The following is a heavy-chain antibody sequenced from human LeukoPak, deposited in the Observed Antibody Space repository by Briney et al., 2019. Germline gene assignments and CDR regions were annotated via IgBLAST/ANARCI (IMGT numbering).Heavy chain of an antibody. CDR1: GGSISRYY. CDR2: ISYSGST. V-gene: IGHV4-59*08. D-gene: IGHD3-22*01. J-gene: IGHJ5*02. CDR3: ARMFPNYDSSGFGGWFDP. Sequence: SDTLSLTCTVSGGSISRYYRSWIRHSLATGLERIGYISYSGSTNYNPSLKSRVTISVDTSKNQLSLKLSSVTAADTAVYYGARMFPNYDSSGFGGWFDPWGQGTLVTVSS.